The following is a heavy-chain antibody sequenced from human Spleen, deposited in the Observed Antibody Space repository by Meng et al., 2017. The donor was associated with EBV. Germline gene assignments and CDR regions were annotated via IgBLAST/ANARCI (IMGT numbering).Heavy chain of an antibody. V-gene: IGHV4-34*01. CDR1: GGSFSGYY. CDR2: INHSGST. Sequence: QVQLQQWGAGLLKPSETLSLTCAVYGGSFSGYYWSWIRQPPGKGLEWIGEINHSGSTNYNPSLKSRVTISVDTSKNQFSLKLSSVTAADTAVYYCARDPVAGVPDYFDLWGQGTLVTVS. D-gene: IGHD6-19*01. J-gene: IGHJ4*02. CDR3: ARDPVAGVPDYFDL.